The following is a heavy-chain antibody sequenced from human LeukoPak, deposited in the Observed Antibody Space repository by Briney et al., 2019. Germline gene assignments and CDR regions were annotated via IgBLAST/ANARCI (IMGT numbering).Heavy chain of an antibody. D-gene: IGHD3-16*01. CDR2: IWYDGSNK. CDR1: GFTFSSYG. J-gene: IGHJ4*02. V-gene: IGHV3-33*01. Sequence: GGSLRLSCAASGFTFSSYGMHWVRQAPGKGLEWVAVIWYDGSNKYYADSVKGRFTICRDNSKNTLYLQMNSLRAEDTAVYYCARQPIYEAYFDFWGQGTLVTVSS. CDR3: ARQPIYEAYFDF.